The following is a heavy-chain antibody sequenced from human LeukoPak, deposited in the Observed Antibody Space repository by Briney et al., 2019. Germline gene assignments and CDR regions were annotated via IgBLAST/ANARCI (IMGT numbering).Heavy chain of an antibody. V-gene: IGHV3-11*01. CDR2: ISSPGSTT. Sequence: PGGSLRLSCAASGFSFSDYYMSWIRQAPGKGLEWVSWVSFISSPGSTTYYADSMKGRFTISRDNAKNSLYLQMNSLSAGDTAVYYCARGGGYDSGYPRYFDLWGRGTLVTVSS. CDR1: GFSFSDYY. CDR3: ARGGGYDSGYPRYFDL. J-gene: IGHJ2*01. D-gene: IGHD3-9*01.